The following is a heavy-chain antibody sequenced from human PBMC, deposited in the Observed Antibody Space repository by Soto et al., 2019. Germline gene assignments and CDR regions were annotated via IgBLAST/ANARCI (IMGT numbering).Heavy chain of an antibody. Sequence: GGSLRLSCAASGFTFSNYAMHWVRQDPGKGLQWLAVISYDGNNKYYADSVEGRFTISRDNSKNTVYLQMNSLRLEDTAVYYCARGPSYSDSYFDHWGQGTLVTVSS. CDR2: ISYDGNNK. CDR1: GFTFSNYA. J-gene: IGHJ4*02. D-gene: IGHD4-17*01. V-gene: IGHV3-30*03. CDR3: ARGPSYSDSYFDH.